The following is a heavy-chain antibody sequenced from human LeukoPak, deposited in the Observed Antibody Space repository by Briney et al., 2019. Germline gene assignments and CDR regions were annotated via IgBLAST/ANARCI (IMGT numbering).Heavy chain of an antibody. J-gene: IGHJ4*02. CDR2: ISAYNGNT. V-gene: IGHV1-18*01. CDR3: ARDSSSVYYDFWSGYPDY. Sequence: ASVKVSCKASGYTFTSYGISWVRQAPGQGLEWMGWISAYNGNTNYAQKLQGRVTMTTDTSTSTAYMELRSLRSDDTVVYYCARDSSSVYYDFWSGYPDYWGQGTLVTVSS. CDR1: GYTFTSYG. D-gene: IGHD3-3*01.